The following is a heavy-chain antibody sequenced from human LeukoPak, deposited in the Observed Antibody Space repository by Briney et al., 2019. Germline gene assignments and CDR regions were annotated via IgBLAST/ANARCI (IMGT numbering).Heavy chain of an antibody. Sequence: GGSLRLSCAASGSTFSSYSMNWVRQAPGKGLEWVAAISTTSGNIYYADSVKGRFTISRDNAKNSLYLQMNSLRVEDTALYYCARRAPSHDFDDWGQGTLVTVSS. CDR3: ARRAPSHDFDD. CDR1: GSTFSSYS. J-gene: IGHJ4*02. V-gene: IGHV3-21*01. CDR2: ISTTSGNI.